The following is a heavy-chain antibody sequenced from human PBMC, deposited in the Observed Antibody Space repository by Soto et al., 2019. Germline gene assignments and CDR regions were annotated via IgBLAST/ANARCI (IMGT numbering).Heavy chain of an antibody. J-gene: IGHJ5*02. CDR2: ISNSGHSA. CDR1: GFTFSSYA. V-gene: IGHV3-23*01. Sequence: EEQLLQSGGGFVQPGGSLRLSCAASGFTFSSYAMNWVRQAPGKGLEWISVISNSGHSAYYADSVKGRFIISRDNSKNTLYLQIKSLRAKDTAAYYCAKGGPTFLNWFGPWGQGTLVTVSS. D-gene: IGHD5-12*01. CDR3: AKGGPTFLNWFGP.